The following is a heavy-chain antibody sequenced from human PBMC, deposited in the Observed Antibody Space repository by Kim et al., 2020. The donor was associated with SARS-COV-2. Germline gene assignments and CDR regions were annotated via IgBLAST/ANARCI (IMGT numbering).Heavy chain of an antibody. D-gene: IGHD6-19*01. CDR1: GFTFSSYG. CDR2: IWYDGSNK. J-gene: IGHJ4*02. V-gene: IGHV3-33*01. Sequence: GGSLRLSCAASGFTFSSYGMHWVRQAPGKGLEWVAVIWYDGSNKYYADSVKGRFTISRDNSKNTLYLQMNSLRAEDTAVDYCAREGPGIAVAGFDYWGQGTLVTVSS. CDR3: AREGPGIAVAGFDY.